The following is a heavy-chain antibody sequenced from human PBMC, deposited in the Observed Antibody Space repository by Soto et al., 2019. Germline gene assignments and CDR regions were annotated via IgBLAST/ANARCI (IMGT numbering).Heavy chain of an antibody. CDR2: IYWDDDK. J-gene: IGHJ5*02. Sequence: QITLKESGPTLVKPTQTLTLTCTFSGFSLSTSGVGVGWIRQPPGKALEWLALIYWDDDKRYSPSLKSRLTITKDNSKNQVVLTMTNMDPVDTATYYCAHRRYSGYDEDLNWFDPWGQGTLVTVSS. CDR1: GFSLSTSGVG. D-gene: IGHD5-12*01. V-gene: IGHV2-5*02. CDR3: AHRRYSGYDEDLNWFDP.